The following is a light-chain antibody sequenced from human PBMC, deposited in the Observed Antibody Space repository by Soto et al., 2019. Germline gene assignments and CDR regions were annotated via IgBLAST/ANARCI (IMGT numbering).Light chain of an antibody. J-gene: IGKJ4*01. CDR2: AAS. Sequence: AIQMTQSPSSLSASVGDRVTITCRASQGIRNDVGWYQQKPGKAPKLLIYAASSLQSGVPSRFSGSGSGTNFTLSISSLQPEDFATYYCLQDYNYPITFGGGTKVDIK. CDR3: LQDYNYPIT. V-gene: IGKV1-6*01. CDR1: QGIRND.